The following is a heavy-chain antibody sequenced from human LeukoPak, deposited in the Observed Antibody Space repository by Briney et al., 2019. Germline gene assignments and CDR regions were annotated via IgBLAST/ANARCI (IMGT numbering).Heavy chain of an antibody. J-gene: IGHJ4*02. Sequence: GGSLRLSCAASGFTFDDYAVHWVRQAPGKGLEWVSGISPSGDITYYADSVKGRFTISRDNSKNTLYLQMNSPRAEDTAAYYCAKDGNWARFENWGQGTLVTVSS. V-gene: IGHV3-23*01. CDR1: GFTFDDYA. CDR2: ISPSGDIT. CDR3: AKDGNWARFEN. D-gene: IGHD7-27*01.